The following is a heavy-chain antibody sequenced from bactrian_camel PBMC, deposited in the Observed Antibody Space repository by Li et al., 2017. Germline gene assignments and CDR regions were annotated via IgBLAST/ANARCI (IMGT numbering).Heavy chain of an antibody. CDR2: IGRGGSST. D-gene: IGHD5*01. Sequence: QLVESGGGLVQPGGSLRLSCASSLFTFPYMTWFRQAPGKEREGVAAIGRGGSSTYYADSVKGRFTISQDNVKNTVYLTMNSLKTEDTAVYYCAACWYWGQGTQVTVS. CDR1: LFTFPY. J-gene: IGHJ4*01. CDR3: AACWY. V-gene: IGHV3S40*01.